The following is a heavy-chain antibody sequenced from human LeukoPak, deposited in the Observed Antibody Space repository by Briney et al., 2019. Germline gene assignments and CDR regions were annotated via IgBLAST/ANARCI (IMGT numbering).Heavy chain of an antibody. J-gene: IGHJ3*02. D-gene: IGHD3-22*01. V-gene: IGHV3-9*01. CDR3: AKDIPARQKYYYDSSGSAFDI. CDR2: VSWYSGSI. Sequence: PGRSLRLSCSASGFTFDDYAMHWVRQAPGKGLEGVSGVSWYSGSIGYADSVKGRFTISRDNAKNSLYLQMNSLRAEDTALYYCAKDIPARQKYYYDSSGSAFDIWGQGTMVTVSS. CDR1: GFTFDDYA.